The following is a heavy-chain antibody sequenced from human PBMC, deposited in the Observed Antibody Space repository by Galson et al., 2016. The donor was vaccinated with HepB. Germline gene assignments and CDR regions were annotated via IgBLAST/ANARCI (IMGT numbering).Heavy chain of an antibody. CDR2: LSGGAVDT. V-gene: IGHV3-23*01. D-gene: IGHD3-10*01. J-gene: IGHJ3*02. CDR1: GFTFSSYS. Sequence: SLRLSCAASGFTFSSYSMSWVRQAPGKGLEWVSTLSGGAVDTYQADSVKGRFLISRDNSKGTVSLQMNNLRVDDTAAYYCTRDPLGGAFDIWGQGTVVTVSS. CDR3: TRDPLGGAFDI.